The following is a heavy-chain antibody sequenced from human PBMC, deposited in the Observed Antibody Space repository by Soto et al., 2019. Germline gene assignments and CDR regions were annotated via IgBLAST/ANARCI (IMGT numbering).Heavy chain of an antibody. Sequence: QVQLVQSGAEVKKPGASVKVSCKASGYTFTGYYMHWVRHAPGQGLEWMGWINPNSGGTNYAQELQARVTMTRNTTVSQAYMEQCRATSDEPAVYYCARVTRLGEFPLVNWLHPRGQGTLVTVSS. CDR1: GYTFTGYY. D-gene: IGHD3-16*01. V-gene: IGHV1-2*02. J-gene: IGHJ5*02. CDR2: INPNSGGT. CDR3: ARVTRLGEFPLVNWLHP.